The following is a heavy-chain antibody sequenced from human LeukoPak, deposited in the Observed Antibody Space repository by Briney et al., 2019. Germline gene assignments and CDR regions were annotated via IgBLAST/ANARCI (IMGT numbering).Heavy chain of an antibody. D-gene: IGHD3-22*01. CDR3: TKDLNHDSSG. J-gene: IGHJ4*02. CDR1: GFRFSGYW. V-gene: IGHV3-7*01. CDR2: I. Sequence: PGGSLRLSCAASGFRFSGYWMTWVRQAPGKGLECVANIKGRFTVSRDNAKNSLYLQMNNMRVEDTAIYYCTKDLNHDSSGWGQGTLVTVSS.